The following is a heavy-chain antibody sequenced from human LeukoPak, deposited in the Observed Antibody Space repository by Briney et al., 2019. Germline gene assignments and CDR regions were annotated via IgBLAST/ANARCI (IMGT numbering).Heavy chain of an antibody. Sequence: SETLSLTCNVSGASISSYYWSWIRQPPGEGLEWIGSFYHSAATNYNPSLKSRATISIDTSKNEDSLKLRSVTAADTAVYYCARVASSSWYSLWKFWGQGTLVIVSS. V-gene: IGHV4-59*01. J-gene: IGHJ4*02. CDR3: ARVASSSWYSLWKF. CDR2: FYHSAAT. CDR1: GASISSYY. D-gene: IGHD6-13*01.